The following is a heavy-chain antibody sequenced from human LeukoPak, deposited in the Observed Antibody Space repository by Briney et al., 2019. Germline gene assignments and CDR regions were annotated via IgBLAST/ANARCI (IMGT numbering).Heavy chain of an antibody. CDR1: GFTFSDYY. V-gene: IGHV3-23*01. J-gene: IGHJ4*02. CDR3: AKDRDRVTMIVVPSLDY. Sequence: GGSLRLSCAASGFTFSDYYMSWIRQAPGKGLEWVSAISGSGGSTYYADSVKGRFTISRDNSKNTLYLQMNSLRAEDTAVYYCAKDRDRVTMIVVPSLDYWGQGTLVTVSS. D-gene: IGHD3-22*01. CDR2: ISGSGGST.